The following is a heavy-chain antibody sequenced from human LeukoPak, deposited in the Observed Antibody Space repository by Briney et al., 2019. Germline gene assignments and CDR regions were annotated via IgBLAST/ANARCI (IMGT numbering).Heavy chain of an antibody. CDR3: AKVGIVVVVAAAHFDY. D-gene: IGHD2-15*01. CDR1: GFTFSSYA. CDR2: ISGSGGST. V-gene: IGHV3-23*01. Sequence: GGSLRLSCAASGFTFSSYAMSWVRQAPGKGLEWVSAISGSGGSTYYADSEKGRFTISRDNSKNTLYLQMNSLRAEDTAVYYCAKVGIVVVVAAAHFDYWGQGTLVTVSS. J-gene: IGHJ4*02.